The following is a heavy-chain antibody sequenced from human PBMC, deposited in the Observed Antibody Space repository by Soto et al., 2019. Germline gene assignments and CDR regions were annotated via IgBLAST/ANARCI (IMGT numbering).Heavy chain of an antibody. D-gene: IGHD4-17*01. J-gene: IGHJ4*02. V-gene: IGHV3-23*01. Sequence: EVQFLEAGGGLVQRGASLRLSCAASGFTFNNYAMTWVRQAPGKGLEWVSVISGSGSYTYYADSVKGRFTISGDSFKNTRYLQMNSLRADDTAVYYCARVGRMTTVVSHFDYWGRGTLVTVSS. CDR3: ARVGRMTTVVSHFDY. CDR2: ISGSGSYT. CDR1: GFTFNNYA.